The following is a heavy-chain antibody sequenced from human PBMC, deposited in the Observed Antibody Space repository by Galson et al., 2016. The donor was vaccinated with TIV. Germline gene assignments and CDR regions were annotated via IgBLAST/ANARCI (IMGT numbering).Heavy chain of an antibody. CDR3: AKRRNYGGDSFEN. CDR2: ISDSGGIT. Sequence: SLRLSCAASGFTFSNYAMHWVRQAPGKGLEWVSGISDSGGITYFADSVKGRFTISRDNSMNTLYLQLNSLRAEDTAVYYCAKRRNYGGDSFENWGQGTMVTVSS. J-gene: IGHJ3*02. V-gene: IGHV3-23*01. CDR1: GFTFSNYA. D-gene: IGHD4-23*01.